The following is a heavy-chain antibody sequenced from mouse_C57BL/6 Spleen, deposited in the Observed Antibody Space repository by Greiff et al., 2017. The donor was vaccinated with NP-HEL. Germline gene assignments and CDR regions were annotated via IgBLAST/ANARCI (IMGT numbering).Heavy chain of an antibody. J-gene: IGHJ1*03. CDR2: FYPGSGSI. Sequence: VQLQQSGAELVKPGASVKLSCKASGYTFTEYTIHWVKQRSGQGLGWIGWFYPGSGSIKYNEKFKDKATLTADKSSSTVYMELSRLTSEDSAVYFCARHEEIGYYYGSSYWYFDVWGTGTTVTVSS. V-gene: IGHV1-62-2*01. CDR3: ARHEEIGYYYGSSYWYFDV. CDR1: GYTFTEYT. D-gene: IGHD1-1*01.